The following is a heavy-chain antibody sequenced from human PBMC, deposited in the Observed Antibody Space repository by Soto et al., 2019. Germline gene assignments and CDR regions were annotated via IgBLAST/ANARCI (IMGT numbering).Heavy chain of an antibody. D-gene: IGHD3-22*01. CDR2: IIPIFGTA. CDR1: GGTFSSYA. Sequence: ASVKVSCKASGGTFSSYAISWVRQAPGQGLEWMGGIIPIFGTANYAQKFQGRVTITADESTSTAYMELSSLRSEDTAVYYCARESITMIVVVIVSYGMDVWGQGTTVTVSS. CDR3: ARESITMIVVVIVSYGMDV. J-gene: IGHJ6*02. V-gene: IGHV1-69*13.